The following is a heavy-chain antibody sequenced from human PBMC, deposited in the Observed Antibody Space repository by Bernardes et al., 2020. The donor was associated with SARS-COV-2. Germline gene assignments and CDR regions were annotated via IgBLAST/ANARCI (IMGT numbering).Heavy chain of an antibody. CDR1: GGSFSGYY. CDR2: INHSGST. V-gene: IGHV4-34*01. CDR3: ASLRSGDWNV. D-gene: IGHD2-21*01. J-gene: IGHJ6*04. Sequence: SETLSLTCAVYGGSFSGYYWSWIRQPPGKGLEWIGEINHSGSTNYNPSLKSRVTISVDTSKNQFSLKLSSVTAADTAVYYCASLRSGDWNVWGKGTTVTVSS.